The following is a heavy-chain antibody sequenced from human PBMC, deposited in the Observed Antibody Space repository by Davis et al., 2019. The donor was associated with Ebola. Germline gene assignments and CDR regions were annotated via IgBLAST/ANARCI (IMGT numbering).Heavy chain of an antibody. CDR2: IGLSADT. CDR1: GFTFSDYS. V-gene: IGHV3-23*01. Sequence: GESLKISCAASGFTFSDYSLSWVRRAPGKGLEWVSTIGLSADTYYADSVKGRFTISRDNSRNTLHLQMDSLRVEDTAIYYCVKDTSTVWFDVWGQGTTVTVSS. CDR3: VKDTSTVWFDV. D-gene: IGHD6-19*01. J-gene: IGHJ3*01.